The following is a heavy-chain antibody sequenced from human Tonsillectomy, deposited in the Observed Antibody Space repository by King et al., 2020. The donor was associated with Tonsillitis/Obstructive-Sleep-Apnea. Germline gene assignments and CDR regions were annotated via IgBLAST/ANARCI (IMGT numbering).Heavy chain of an antibody. CDR3: ARLIITGPPQGTDAFDI. Sequence: VQLVESGAEVKKPGESLRISCKGSGYSFTSYWISWVRQMPGKGLEWMGRIDPSDSYTNYSPSFQGHVTISADKSISTAYQQWSSLKASDTAMYYCARLIITGPPQGTDAFDIWGQGTMVTVSS. J-gene: IGHJ3*02. V-gene: IGHV5-10-1*01. D-gene: IGHD3-16*01. CDR1: GYSFTSYW. CDR2: IDPSDSYT.